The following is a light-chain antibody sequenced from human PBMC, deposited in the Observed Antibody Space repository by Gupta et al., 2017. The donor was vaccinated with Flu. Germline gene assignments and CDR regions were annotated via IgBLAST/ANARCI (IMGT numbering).Light chain of an antibody. Sequence: QSVLTQPPSASGTPGQRVTISCSATSSNIGSNSVNWYQQLPGTAPKLLIYSNNQRPSGVPERFSGSKSGTSASLAISGLQAEDEADYYCATGDDSRNGLVFGGGTKLTVL. CDR3: ATGDDSRNGLV. CDR1: SSNIGSNS. V-gene: IGLV1-44*01. J-gene: IGLJ3*02. CDR2: SNN.